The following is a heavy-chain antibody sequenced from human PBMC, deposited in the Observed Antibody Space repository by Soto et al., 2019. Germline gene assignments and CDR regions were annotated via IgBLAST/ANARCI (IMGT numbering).Heavy chain of an antibody. Sequence: EVQLLESGGGLVQPGGSLRLSCAASGFTFSSYAMSWVRQAPGKGLEWVSAISGSGGSTYYADSVKGRFTISRDNSKNKLYLQMNRLRAEDTAVYYCAKDQLGYCSGGSCKGNWFDPWGQGTLVTVSS. CDR1: GFTFSSYA. V-gene: IGHV3-23*01. CDR2: ISGSGGST. J-gene: IGHJ5*02. CDR3: AKDQLGYCSGGSCKGNWFDP. D-gene: IGHD2-15*01.